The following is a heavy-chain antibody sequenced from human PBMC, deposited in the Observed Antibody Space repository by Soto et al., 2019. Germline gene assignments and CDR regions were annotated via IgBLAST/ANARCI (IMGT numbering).Heavy chain of an antibody. CDR1: GGSISSSSYY. CDR2: IYYSGST. J-gene: IGHJ6*02. V-gene: IGHV4-39*02. Sequence: SETLSLTCTVSGGSISSSSYYWGWIRQPPGKGLEWIGSIYYSGSTYYNPSLKSRVTISVDTSKNQFSLKLSSVTAADTAVYYCARDPPYYYGSGSYYYGMDVWGQGTTVTVSS. CDR3: ARDPPYYYGSGSYYYGMDV. D-gene: IGHD3-10*01.